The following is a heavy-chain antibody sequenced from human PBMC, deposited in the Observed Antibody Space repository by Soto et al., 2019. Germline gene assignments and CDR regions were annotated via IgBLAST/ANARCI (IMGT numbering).Heavy chain of an antibody. Sequence: QVQLVQSGAEVKKPGSSVKISCRASGDTFSSYTVNWLRQAPGRGLEWMGRITPGLGTTDYAQTFRGRLSITADKSSNTVNMELGSLRSEDTAVYYCARRRYCGYDCYHKHYYGMDVWGQGTTVTVAS. CDR3: ARRRYCGYDCYHKHYYGMDV. D-gene: IGHD2-21*01. J-gene: IGHJ6*02. CDR1: GDTFSSYT. CDR2: ITPGLGTT. V-gene: IGHV1-69*08.